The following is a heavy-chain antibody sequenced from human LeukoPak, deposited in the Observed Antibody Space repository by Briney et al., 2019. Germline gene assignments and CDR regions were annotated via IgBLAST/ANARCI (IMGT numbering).Heavy chain of an antibody. CDR1: GFTFSSYW. CDR3: ARVNSGSDR. J-gene: IGHJ5*02. Sequence: GGSLRLSCAASGFTFSSYWMSWVRQAPGKGLEWVATIKKDGSEKYYVDSVKGRFTISRDNAKNSLYLQMTSLRVEDTAVYYCARVNSGSDRWGQGTLVTVSS. CDR2: IKKDGSEK. D-gene: IGHD1-26*01. V-gene: IGHV3-7*01.